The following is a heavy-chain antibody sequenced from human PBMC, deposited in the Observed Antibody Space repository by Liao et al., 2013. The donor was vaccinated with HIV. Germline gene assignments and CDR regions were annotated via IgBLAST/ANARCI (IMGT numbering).Heavy chain of an antibody. J-gene: IGHJ5*02. CDR3: AREADYYDSRGYVRGWFDP. CDR1: GDSISGYY. D-gene: IGHD3-22*01. CDR2: IYSSGST. V-gene: IGHV4-4*07. Sequence: QVQLQESGPGLVKPSETLSLTCTVSGDSISGYYWTWIRQPAGKGLEWIGRIYSSGSTNYNPSLNSRVTMSVDTSKNQVSLNLSSVTAADTAVYYCAREADYYDSRGYVRGWFDPWGQGTLVTVSS.